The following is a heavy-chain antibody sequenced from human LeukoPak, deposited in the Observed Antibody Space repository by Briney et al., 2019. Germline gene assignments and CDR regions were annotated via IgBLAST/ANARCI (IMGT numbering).Heavy chain of an antibody. CDR3: ARAPMSGNWFDP. V-gene: IGHV4-34*01. Sequence: SETLSLTCAVYGGSFSGYYWSWIRQPPGKGLEWIGEINHSGSTNYNPSLKSRVTISVDTSKSQFSLKLSSVTAADTAVYYCARAPMSGNWFDPWGQGTLVTVSS. J-gene: IGHJ5*02. CDR2: INHSGST. CDR1: GGSFSGYY. D-gene: IGHD3-10*02.